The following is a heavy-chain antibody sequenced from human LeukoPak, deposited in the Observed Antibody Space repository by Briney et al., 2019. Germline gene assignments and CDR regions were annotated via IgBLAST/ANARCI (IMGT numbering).Heavy chain of an antibody. CDR3: ARDRGYSSSPFDY. CDR1: GYTFTGYY. J-gene: IGHJ4*02. V-gene: IGHV1-2*02. D-gene: IGHD6-13*01. Sequence: GASVKVSCKASGYTFTGYYMHWVRQAPGQGLEWMGWINPNSGGTSYAQKFQGRVTMTRDTSISTAYMELSRLRSDDTAVYYCARDRGYSSSPFDYWGQGTLVTVSS. CDR2: INPNSGGT.